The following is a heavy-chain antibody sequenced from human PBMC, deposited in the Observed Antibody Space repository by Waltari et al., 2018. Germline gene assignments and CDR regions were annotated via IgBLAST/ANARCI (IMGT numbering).Heavy chain of an antibody. V-gene: IGHV4-59*01. CDR1: GGSISSYY. CDR2: IYYSGST. CDR3: ARNSGSYRGGAFDI. J-gene: IGHJ3*02. D-gene: IGHD1-26*01. Sequence: QVQLQESGPGLVKPSETLSLTCTVSGGSISSYYWSWIRQPPGKGLEWIGYIYYSGSTNYNPSLKSRVTISVDTSKTQFSLKLSSVTAADTAVYYCARNSGSYRGGAFDIWGQGTMVTVSS.